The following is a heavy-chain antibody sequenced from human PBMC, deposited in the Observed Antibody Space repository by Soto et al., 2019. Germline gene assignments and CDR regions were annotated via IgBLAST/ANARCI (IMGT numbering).Heavy chain of an antibody. V-gene: IGHV3-64*01. J-gene: IGHJ6*03. Sequence: GGSLRLSCAASGFTFSSYAMHWVRQAPGKGLEYVSAISSNGGSTYYANSVKGRFTTSRDNSKNTLYLQMGSLRAEDMAVYYCARDSGGSSWHTGYYYYYMDVWGKGTTVTVSS. CDR3: ARDSGGSSWHTGYYYYYMDV. D-gene: IGHD6-13*01. CDR1: GFTFSSYA. CDR2: ISSNGGST.